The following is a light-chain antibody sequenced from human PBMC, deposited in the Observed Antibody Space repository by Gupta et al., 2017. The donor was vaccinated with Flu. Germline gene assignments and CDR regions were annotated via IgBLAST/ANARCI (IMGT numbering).Light chain of an antibody. V-gene: IGKV3-20*01. J-gene: IGKJ2*01. CDR3: QHYGTSPT. CDR1: QSVASY. Sequence: EIVLTQSPGTLSLSPGERATLSCRASQSVASYLVWYQQKAGQAPRLLIYGASSRATGIPDRFSGSGSGTDFSLTISRREPEDFAVYYGQHYGTSPTFGQGTKLEIK. CDR2: GAS.